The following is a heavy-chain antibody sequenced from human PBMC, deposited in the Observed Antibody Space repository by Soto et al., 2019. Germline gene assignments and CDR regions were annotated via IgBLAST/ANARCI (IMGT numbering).Heavy chain of an antibody. Sequence: SETLSLTCAVYGGSFSGYYWSWIRQPPGKGLEWIGEINHSGSTNYNPSLKSRVTISVDTSKNQFSLKLSSVTAADTAVYYCARALQWLFAYYFDYWGQGTLVTASS. J-gene: IGHJ4*02. V-gene: IGHV4-34*01. CDR3: ARALQWLFAYYFDY. D-gene: IGHD3-22*01. CDR1: GGSFSGYY. CDR2: INHSGST.